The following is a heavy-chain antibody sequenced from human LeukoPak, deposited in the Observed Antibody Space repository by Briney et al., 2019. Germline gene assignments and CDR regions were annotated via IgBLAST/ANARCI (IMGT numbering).Heavy chain of an antibody. CDR3: ARACTGGVCYLFDY. J-gene: IGHJ4*02. D-gene: IGHD2-8*02. CDR2: ISAYNGNT. Sequence: ASVKVSCKASGGTFSSYAISWVRQAPGQGLEWMGWISAYNGNTNYAQKLQGRVTMTTDTSTSTAYMELRSLRSDDTAVYYCARACTGGVCYLFDYWGQGTLVTVSS. V-gene: IGHV1-18*01. CDR1: GGTFSSYA.